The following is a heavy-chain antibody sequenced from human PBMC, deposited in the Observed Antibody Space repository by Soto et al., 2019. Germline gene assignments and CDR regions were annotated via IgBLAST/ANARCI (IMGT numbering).Heavy chain of an antibody. CDR1: GGSVSSGSYY. CDR3: LRIAVAGRSRSYAFDI. J-gene: IGHJ3*02. D-gene: IGHD6-19*01. Sequence: QVQLQESGPGLVKPSETLSLTCTVSGGSVSSGSYYWSWIRQPPGKGLEWIGYIYYSGSTNYNPSLKSRVTISLDTSKNQFSLKLSSVTAADTAVYYCLRIAVAGRSRSYAFDIWGQGTMVTVSS. CDR2: IYYSGST. V-gene: IGHV4-61*01.